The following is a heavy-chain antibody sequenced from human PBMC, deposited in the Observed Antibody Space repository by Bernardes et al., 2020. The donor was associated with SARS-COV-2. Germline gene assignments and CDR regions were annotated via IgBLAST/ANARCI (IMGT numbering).Heavy chain of an antibody. J-gene: IGHJ3*01. CDR1: GFTFKEAW. Sequence: GRSLRVSCAASGFTFKEAWMSWVRQVPGKGLEWVGHIKSKGHGETRDYAAPVKGRFTFSRDDSKNTVYLQMNSLKSEDTAVYFCTTNLIVGVTNDAYDFWGQGTAVIVSS. D-gene: IGHD1-26*01. CDR3: TTNLIVGVTNDAYDF. CDR2: IKSKGHGETR. V-gene: IGHV3-15*05.